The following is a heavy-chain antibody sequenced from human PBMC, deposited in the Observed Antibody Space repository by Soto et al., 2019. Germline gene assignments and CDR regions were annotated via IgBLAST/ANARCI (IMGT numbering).Heavy chain of an antibody. CDR1: GGPLKTYY. CDR2: IFSSGSP. D-gene: IGHD6-19*01. CDR3: ARVAGISYYNHMDV. J-gene: IGHJ6*03. V-gene: IGHV4-59*01. Sequence: QVHLQESGPGLVRPSETLSLTCTVSGGPLKTYYWSWIRQPPGGGLEWIGYIFSSGSPNYNPSLRGRVTISVDTSNNQFSLKLSSVTAADTAVYYCARVAGISYYNHMDVWGKGTAVAVSS.